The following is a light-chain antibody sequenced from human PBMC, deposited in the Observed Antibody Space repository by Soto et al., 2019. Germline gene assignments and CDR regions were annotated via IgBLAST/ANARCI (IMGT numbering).Light chain of an antibody. CDR3: ATWDDSLTGLV. CDR2: KND. V-gene: IGLV1-47*01. J-gene: IGLJ3*02. CDR1: SSNIGSNY. Sequence: QSVLTQPPSASGAPGQGVSISCSGSSSNIGSNYVDWYQQLPGRAPRLIIYKNDQRPSGVPDRFSGSKSGTSASLAISGLRSEDEALYHGATWDDSLTGLVFGGGTQLTVL.